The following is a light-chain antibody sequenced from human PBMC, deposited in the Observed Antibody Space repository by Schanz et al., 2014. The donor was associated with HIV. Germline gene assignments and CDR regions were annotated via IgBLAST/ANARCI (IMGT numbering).Light chain of an antibody. Sequence: EIVLTQSPGTLSLSPGERATLSCRASQSVSSDYLAWYQLKPGQAPRLLIYGASTRATGIPYRFSGSGSGTDLTRTITRLEPEDFAVYFCQQSGSSLRTFGQGTKVEIK. CDR2: GAS. V-gene: IGKV3-20*01. CDR1: QSVSSDY. J-gene: IGKJ1*01. CDR3: QQSGSSLRT.